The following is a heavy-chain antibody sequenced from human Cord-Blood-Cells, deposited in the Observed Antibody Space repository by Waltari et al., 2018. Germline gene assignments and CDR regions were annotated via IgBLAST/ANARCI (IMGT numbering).Heavy chain of an antibody. CDR2: IYYSGGT. J-gene: IGHJ3*02. CDR1: GGSISSGGYY. V-gene: IGHV4-31*03. Sequence: QVQLQESGPGLVKPSQTLSLTCTVSGGSISSGGYYWSWIRQHPGKGLEWIGYIYYSGGTYYDPALKSRVTISVDTSKNQFSLELSSVTAADTAVYYCARDYYGAGSPHDAFDIWGQGTMVTVSS. D-gene: IGHD3-10*01. CDR3: ARDYYGAGSPHDAFDI.